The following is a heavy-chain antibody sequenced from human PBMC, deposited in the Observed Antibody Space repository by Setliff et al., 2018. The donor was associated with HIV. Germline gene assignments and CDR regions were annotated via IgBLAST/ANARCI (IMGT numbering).Heavy chain of an antibody. V-gene: IGHV4-39*01. CDR1: GGSISSSSYY. J-gene: IGHJ4*02. CDR2: SYYSGST. Sequence: PSETLSLTCTVSGGSISSSSYYWGWIRQPPGKGLEWIGSSYYSGSTDHNPSLKRRVSISVDTSKNQFSLKLSSVIAADTAVYYCARHAAGPDGPFDYWGQGTLVTVSS. CDR3: ARHAAGPDGPFDY.